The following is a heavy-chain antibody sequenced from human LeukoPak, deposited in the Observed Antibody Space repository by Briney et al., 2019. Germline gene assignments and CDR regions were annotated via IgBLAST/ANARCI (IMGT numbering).Heavy chain of an antibody. V-gene: IGHV1-18*01. CDR1: GYTFTTYD. Sequence: ASVRVSCKASGYTFTTYDIGWVRQAPGHGPEWLGWISTNNGNTNYIQKLRGRVTMTTDTSMSTAHLEVRSLTSDDTAVYYCARGKKYLAFDYWGLGTLITVSS. J-gene: IGHJ4*02. D-gene: IGHD5-12*01. CDR3: ARGKKYLAFDY. CDR2: ISTNNGNT.